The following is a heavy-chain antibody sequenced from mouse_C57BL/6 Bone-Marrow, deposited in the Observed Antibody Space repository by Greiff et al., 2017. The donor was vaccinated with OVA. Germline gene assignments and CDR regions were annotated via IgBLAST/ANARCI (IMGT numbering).Heavy chain of an antibody. J-gene: IGHJ3*01. D-gene: IGHD1-1*01. V-gene: IGHV5-4*01. Sequence: DVMLVESGGGLVKPGGSLKLSCAASGFTFSSYAMSWVRQTPEKRLEWVATISDGGSYTYYPDNVKGRFTISRDNAKHNLYLQMSHLKSEDTAMYYCARDYYGSSTYWGQGTLVTVSA. CDR2: ISDGGSYT. CDR3: ARDYYGSSTY. CDR1: GFTFSSYA.